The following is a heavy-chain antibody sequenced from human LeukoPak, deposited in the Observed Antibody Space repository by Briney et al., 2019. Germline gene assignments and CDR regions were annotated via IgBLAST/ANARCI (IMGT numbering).Heavy chain of an antibody. J-gene: IGHJ4*02. Sequence: ASVKVSCKASGYTFTSYGISWVRQAPGQGLEWMGWISAYNGNTNYAQKLQGRVTMTTDTSTSTAYMELRSLRSDDTAVYYCARGAAAGTSGMLPYVYWGQGTLVTVSS. D-gene: IGHD6-13*01. CDR2: ISAYNGNT. V-gene: IGHV1-18*01. CDR1: GYTFTSYG. CDR3: ARGAAAGTSGMLPYVY.